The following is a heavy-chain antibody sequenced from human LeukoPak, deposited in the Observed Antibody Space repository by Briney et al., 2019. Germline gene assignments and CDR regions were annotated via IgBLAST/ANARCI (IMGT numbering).Heavy chain of an antibody. Sequence: SETLSLTCTVSGGSINGYYWSWIRQSPGKGLEWIGYIFYSGSTNYNPSLKSRVTISVDTSKNQFSLKLSSVTAADTAVYYCARGIAAAGEHFDYWGQGTLVTVSS. CDR1: GGSINGYY. CDR3: ARGIAAAGEHFDY. J-gene: IGHJ4*02. CDR2: IFYSGST. V-gene: IGHV4-59*01. D-gene: IGHD6-13*01.